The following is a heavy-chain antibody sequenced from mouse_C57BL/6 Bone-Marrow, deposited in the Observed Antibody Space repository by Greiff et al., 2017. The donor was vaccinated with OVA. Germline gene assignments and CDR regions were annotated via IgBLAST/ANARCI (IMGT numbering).Heavy chain of an antibody. D-gene: IGHD4-1*01. J-gene: IGHJ1*03. CDR3: ARQGANFYWYFDV. CDR2: ISSGGSYT. Sequence: VKLMESGGDLVKPGGSLKLSCAASGFTFSSYGMSWVRQTPDKRLEWVATISSGGSYTYYPDSVKGRFTISRDNAKNTLYLQMSSLKSEDTAMYYCARQGANFYWYFDVWGTGTTVTVSS. CDR1: GFTFSSYG. V-gene: IGHV5-6*01.